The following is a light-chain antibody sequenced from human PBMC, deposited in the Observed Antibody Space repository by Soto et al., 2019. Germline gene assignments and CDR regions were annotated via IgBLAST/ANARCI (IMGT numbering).Light chain of an antibody. CDR2: CAS. V-gene: IGKV3-20*01. CDR3: QQYGSSPWT. CDR1: QSVSSSY. J-gene: IGKJ1*01. Sequence: EIVLTQSPGTLYLSPGERATLSCRASQSVSSSYLAWYQQKPVQAPRLLIYCASSRATGIPDRFSGSGSGTDFTLTISRLEPEDVAVYYCQQYGSSPWTFGQGTKVEIK.